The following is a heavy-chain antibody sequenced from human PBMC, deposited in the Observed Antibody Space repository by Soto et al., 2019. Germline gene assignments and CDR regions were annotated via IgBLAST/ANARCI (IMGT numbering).Heavy chain of an antibody. CDR3: ARDLDDYIWGSYHYFDY. CDR1: GFTFSSYS. D-gene: IGHD3-16*02. Sequence: EVQLVESGGGLVKPGGSLRLSCAASGFTFSSYSMNWVRQAPGKGLEWVSSISSSSSYIYYADSVKGRFTISRANAKNSLYLQMNSLRAEDTAVYYCARDLDDYIWGSYHYFDYWGQGTLVTVSS. J-gene: IGHJ4*02. CDR2: ISSSSSYI. V-gene: IGHV3-21*01.